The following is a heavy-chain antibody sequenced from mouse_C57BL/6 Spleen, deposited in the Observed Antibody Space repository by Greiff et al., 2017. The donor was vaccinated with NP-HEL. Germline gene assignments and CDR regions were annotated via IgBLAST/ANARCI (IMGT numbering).Heavy chain of an antibody. CDR1: GFSLTSFG. D-gene: IGHD1-1*01. V-gene: IGHV2-2*01. CDR3: ARSLYGSSYVSWYFDV. J-gene: IGHJ1*03. Sequence: QVQLKESGPGLVQPSQSLSITCTVSGFSLTSFGVHWVRQSPGKGLEWLGVIWSGGSTDYNAAFISRLSISKDNSKSQVFFKMNSLQADDTAMYYCARSLYGSSYVSWYFDVWGTGTTVTVSS. CDR2: IWSGGST.